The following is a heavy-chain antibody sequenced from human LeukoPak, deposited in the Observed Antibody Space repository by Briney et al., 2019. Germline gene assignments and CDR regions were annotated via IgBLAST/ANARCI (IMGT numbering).Heavy chain of an antibody. J-gene: IGHJ5*02. D-gene: IGHD3-22*01. V-gene: IGHV1-8*01. Sequence: ASVKVSCKASGYTFTSYDINWVRQATGQGLEWMGWMNPNSGNTGYAQKFQGRVTMTRNTSISTAYVELSSLRSEDTAVYYCARAQSMIVGGRRTNWFDPWGQGTLVTVSS. CDR1: GYTFTSYD. CDR2: MNPNSGNT. CDR3: ARAQSMIVGGRRTNWFDP.